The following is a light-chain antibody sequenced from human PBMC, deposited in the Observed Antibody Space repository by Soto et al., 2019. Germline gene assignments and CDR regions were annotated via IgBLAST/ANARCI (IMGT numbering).Light chain of an antibody. J-gene: IGKJ5*01. Sequence: DIQMTQSPSSLSASVGDRVTITCQASQDIRKSLNWYQQKPGKAPKLLIYDASDLDPGVPSRFSGSGSGTYFTVTITSLQPEDIATYYCQQYESLPITFGQGTRLEIK. V-gene: IGKV1-33*01. CDR2: DAS. CDR1: QDIRKS. CDR3: QQYESLPIT.